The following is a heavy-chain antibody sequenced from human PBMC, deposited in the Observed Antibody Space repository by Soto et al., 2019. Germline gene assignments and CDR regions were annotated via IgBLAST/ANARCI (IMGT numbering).Heavy chain of an antibody. D-gene: IGHD6-6*01. CDR3: AREVGEVDYSSSSDAFDI. CDR2: IYYSGII. V-gene: IGHV4-30-4*01. J-gene: IGHJ3*02. Sequence: KPSETLSLTCSVSDDSIGIGDYYWSWIRHPPGKGLEWIAYIYYSGIIYYNPSLKSRVTMSRDTSKNQFFLNLDSVTAADTAVYYCAREVGEVDYSSSSDAFDIWGQGTMVT. CDR1: DDSIGIGDYY.